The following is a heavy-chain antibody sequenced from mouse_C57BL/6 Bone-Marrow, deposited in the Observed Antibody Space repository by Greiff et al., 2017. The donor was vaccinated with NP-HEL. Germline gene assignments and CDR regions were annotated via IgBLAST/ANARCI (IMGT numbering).Heavy chain of an antibody. CDR1: GFTFSDYG. Sequence: EVKLVESGGGLVKPGGSLKLSCAASGFTFSDYGMHWVRQAPEKGLEWVAYISSGSSTIYYADTVKGRFTISRDNAKNTLFLQMTSLRSDDTAMYYCARCYSNPFAYWGQGTLVTVSA. J-gene: IGHJ3*01. D-gene: IGHD2-5*01. CDR2: ISSGSSTI. V-gene: IGHV5-17*01. CDR3: ARCYSNPFAY.